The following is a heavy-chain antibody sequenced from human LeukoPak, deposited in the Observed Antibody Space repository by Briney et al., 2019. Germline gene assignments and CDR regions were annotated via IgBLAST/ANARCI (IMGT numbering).Heavy chain of an antibody. CDR1: GDSIDSGGYY. V-gene: IGHV4-31*03. D-gene: IGHD3-10*01. CDR3: ARVRSGEANPCDY. Sequence: SQTLSLTCTVSGDSIDSGGYYWSWIRQHPGKDLEWIGHMYHSGNAYYNPSLESRVTISMDTSKNQFSLKLTSVTAADTAVYFCARVRSGEANPCDYWGQGTLVTVSS. J-gene: IGHJ4*02. CDR2: MYHSGNA.